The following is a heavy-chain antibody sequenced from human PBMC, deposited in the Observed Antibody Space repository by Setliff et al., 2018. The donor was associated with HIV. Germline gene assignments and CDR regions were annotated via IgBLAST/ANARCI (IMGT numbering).Heavy chain of an antibody. CDR2: INSDGSST. J-gene: IGHJ4*02. CDR3: AKDRWGGKPYYFDY. CDR1: GFSFSNYW. V-gene: IGHV3-74*01. D-gene: IGHD7-27*01. Sequence: GGSLRLSCAASGFSFSNYWMHWVRQAPGKGLVWVSRINSDGSSTSYADSVKGRFTISRDNPKNMLYLQMNSLRGEDTAVYYCAKDRWGGKPYYFDYWGQGTLVTVSS.